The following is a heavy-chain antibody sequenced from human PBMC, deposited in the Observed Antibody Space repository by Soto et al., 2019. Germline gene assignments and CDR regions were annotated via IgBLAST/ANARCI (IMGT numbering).Heavy chain of an antibody. V-gene: IGHV4-59*01. Sequence: QVQLQESGPRLVKSSETLSLTCTVSGGSISSYYWSWIRQPPGKGLEWIGYIYYSGSTNYNPSLQSRVTISVDTSKNQFSLRLSSVTAADTAVYYCARARIIAVAGFDYWGQGTLVTVSS. CDR3: ARARIIAVAGFDY. D-gene: IGHD6-19*01. CDR1: GGSISSYY. J-gene: IGHJ4*02. CDR2: IYYSGST.